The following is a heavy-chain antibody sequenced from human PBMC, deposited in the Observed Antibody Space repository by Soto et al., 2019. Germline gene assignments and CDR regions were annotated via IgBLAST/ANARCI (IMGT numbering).Heavy chain of an antibody. D-gene: IGHD1-26*01. Sequence: GASVKVSCKASGGTFSSYAISWVRQAPGQGLEWMGGIIPIFGTANCAQKFQGRVTITADKSTSTAYMELSSLRSEDTAVYYCARGDGLGATTAYYYYGMDVWGQGTTVTVSS. V-gene: IGHV1-69*06. CDR1: GGTFSSYA. CDR3: ARGDGLGATTAYYYYGMDV. CDR2: IIPIFGTA. J-gene: IGHJ6*02.